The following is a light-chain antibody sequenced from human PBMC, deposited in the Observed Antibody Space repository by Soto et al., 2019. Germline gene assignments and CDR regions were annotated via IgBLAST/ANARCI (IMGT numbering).Light chain of an antibody. V-gene: IGKV1-8*01. J-gene: IGKJ2*01. CDR1: QGISSY. Sequence: AIRMTQSPSSLSASTGDRVTITCRASQGISSYLAWYQQKPGKAPKLLIYAASTLQSGVPSRFSGSGSGTDFTLTISSVEPEDFAVYYCQQGSNWYTFGQGTKLEIK. CDR2: AAS. CDR3: QQGSNWYT.